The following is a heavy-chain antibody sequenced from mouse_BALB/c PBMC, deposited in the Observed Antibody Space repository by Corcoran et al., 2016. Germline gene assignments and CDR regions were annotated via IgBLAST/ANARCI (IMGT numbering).Heavy chain of an antibody. CDR2: IFPGSGNT. V-gene: IGHV1-66*01. D-gene: IGHD3-2*01. Sequence: QVQLQQSGPELVKPGASVKISCKASGYSFTSYYIQWVKQRPGQGLEGIGWIFPGSGNTKYNEKFKGKATLTADTSSSTAYMQLSSLTSEDSAVYFCAKTARATYYFDYWGQGTTLTVSS. CDR3: AKTARATYYFDY. CDR1: GYSFTSYY. J-gene: IGHJ2*01.